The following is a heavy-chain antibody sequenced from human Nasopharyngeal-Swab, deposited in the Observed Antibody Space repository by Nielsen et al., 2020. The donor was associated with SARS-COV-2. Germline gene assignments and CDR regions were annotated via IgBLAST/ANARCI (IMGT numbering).Heavy chain of an antibody. CDR2: INPSGGST. D-gene: IGHD3-10*01. Sequence: ASVKVSCKASGYTFTSYYMHWVRQAPGQGLEWMGIINPSGGSTSYAQKFQGRVTMTRDTSTSTAYMELSSLRSEDTAVYYCARGDTGKYYYGSGSYSFDYWGQGTLVTVSS. CDR1: GYTFTSYY. CDR3: ARGDTGKYYYGSGSYSFDY. J-gene: IGHJ4*02. V-gene: IGHV1-46*01.